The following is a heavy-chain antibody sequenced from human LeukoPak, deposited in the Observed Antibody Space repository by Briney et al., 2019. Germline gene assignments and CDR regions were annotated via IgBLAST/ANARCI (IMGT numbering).Heavy chain of an antibody. CDR1: GFTFSSYS. J-gene: IGHJ4*02. V-gene: IGHV3-21*01. CDR3: ARAVYFKDDSWSVSWYYLDY. CDR2: ISSSSSYI. Sequence: GGSLRLSCAASGFTFSSYSMNWVRQAPGEGLEWVSSISSSSSYIYYADSVKGRFTLSRDTHQNTLYPQINRLRAEDTAVYYCARAVYFKDDSWSVSWYYLDYWGQGTLVTVSS. D-gene: IGHD3-3*01.